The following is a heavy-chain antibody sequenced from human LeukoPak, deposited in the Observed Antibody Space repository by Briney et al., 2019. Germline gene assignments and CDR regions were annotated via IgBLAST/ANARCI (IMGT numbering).Heavy chain of an antibody. CDR3: AKDDGYYDSSGLRPFDY. J-gene: IGHJ4*02. V-gene: IGHV3-30*02. CDR1: GFTFSSYG. D-gene: IGHD3-22*01. CDR2: IRYDGSNK. Sequence: PGGSLRLSCAASGFTFSSYGMHWVRQAPGKGLEWVAFIRYDGSNKYYADSVKGRFTISRDNSKNTLYLQMNSLSAEDTAVYYCAKDDGYYDSSGLRPFDYWGQGTLVTVSS.